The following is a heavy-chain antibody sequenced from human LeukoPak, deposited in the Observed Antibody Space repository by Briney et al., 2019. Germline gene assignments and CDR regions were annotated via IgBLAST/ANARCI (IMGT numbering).Heavy chain of an antibody. V-gene: IGHV3-23*01. CDR3: AKEPDSSGWYFYFDY. D-gene: IGHD6-19*01. CDR2: ISGSGGST. J-gene: IGHJ4*02. CDR1: GFTFSSYG. Sequence: GGSLRLSCAASGFTFSSYGMSWVRQAPGRGLEWVSAISGSGGSTYYADSVKGRFTISRDNSKNTLYLQMNSLRAEDTAVYYCAKEPDSSGWYFYFDYWGQGTLVTVSS.